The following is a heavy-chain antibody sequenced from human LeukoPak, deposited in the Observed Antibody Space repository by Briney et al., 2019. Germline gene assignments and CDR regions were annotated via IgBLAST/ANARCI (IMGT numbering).Heavy chain of an antibody. CDR3: ARDEFYDSSGYHIIDY. CDR1: GYTFTGYY. CDR2: INPNSGDT. Sequence: EASVKVSCKASGYTFTGYYMHWVRQAPGQGLEWMGWINPNSGDTNYAQKFQGRVTMTRDTSISTAYMELSRLRSDDTAVYYCARDEFYDSSGYHIIDYWGQGTLVTVSS. J-gene: IGHJ4*02. D-gene: IGHD3-22*01. V-gene: IGHV1-2*02.